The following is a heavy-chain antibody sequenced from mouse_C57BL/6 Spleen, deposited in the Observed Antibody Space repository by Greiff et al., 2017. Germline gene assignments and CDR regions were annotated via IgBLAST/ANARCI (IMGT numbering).Heavy chain of an antibody. CDR1: GYTFTSYW. CDR2: IDPSDSYT. D-gene: IGHD2-1*01. J-gene: IGHJ3*01. V-gene: IGHV1-50*01. CDR3: ARAGDYGNYGGFAY. Sequence: VQLVESGAELVKPGASVKLSCKASGYTFTSYWMQWVKQRPGQGLEWIGEIDPSDSYTNYNQKFKGKATLTVDTSSSTAYMQLSSLTSEDSAVYYCARAGDYGNYGGFAYWGQGTLVTVSA.